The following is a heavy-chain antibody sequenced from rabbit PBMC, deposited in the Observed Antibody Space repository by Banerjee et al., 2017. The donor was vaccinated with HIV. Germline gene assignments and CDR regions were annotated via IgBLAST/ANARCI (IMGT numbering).Heavy chain of an antibody. CDR3: ARDLDADSSYYFDL. CDR2: IYAGSSGST. J-gene: IGHJ4*01. V-gene: IGHV1S40*01. CDR1: GFSFSSSYY. D-gene: IGHD8-1*01. Sequence: QSLEESGGDLVKPGASLTLTCTASGFSFSSSYYMCWVRQAPGKGLEWIACIYAGSSGSTYASWAKGRFTISRTSSTTVTLQMTSLTAADTATYFCARDLDADSSYYFDLWGPGTLVTVS.